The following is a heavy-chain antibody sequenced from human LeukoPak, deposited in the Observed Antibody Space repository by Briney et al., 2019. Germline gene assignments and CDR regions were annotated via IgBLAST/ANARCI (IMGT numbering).Heavy chain of an antibody. CDR1: GFTFDDYA. CDR3: AKDIQAAAGPDYYYYGMDV. CDR2: ISWNTDSI. D-gene: IGHD6-13*01. J-gene: IGHJ6*02. V-gene: IGHV3-9*01. Sequence: GGSLRLSCAASGFTFDDYAMHWVRQAPGKGLEWVSGISWNTDSIGYADSVKGRFTISRDNAKNSLYLQMNSLRAEDTALYYCAKDIQAAAGPDYYYYGMDVWGQGTTVTVSS.